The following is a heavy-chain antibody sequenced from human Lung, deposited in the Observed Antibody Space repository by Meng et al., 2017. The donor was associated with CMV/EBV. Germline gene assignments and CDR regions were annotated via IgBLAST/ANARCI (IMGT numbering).Heavy chain of an antibody. CDR1: GGSISSSNL. D-gene: IGHD2-21*02. Sequence: SETLSLTCAVSGGSISSSNLWTWVRQVPGKGLEWIGEIYHSGSTNYNPSLKSRVTISVDKFKNQFSLKLGSVTAADTAVYYCARIERRRILKYCGSDCSTTDYWGQGTXVTVSS. CDR2: IYHSGST. V-gene: IGHV4-4*02. J-gene: IGHJ4*02. CDR3: ARIERRRILKYCGSDCSTTDY.